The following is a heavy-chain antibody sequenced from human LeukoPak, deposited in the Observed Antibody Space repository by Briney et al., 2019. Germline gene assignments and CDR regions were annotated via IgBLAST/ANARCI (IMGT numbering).Heavy chain of an antibody. CDR2: INPNSGGT. CDR3: ASGDRVTMLRGGNIGYFDY. D-gene: IGHD3-10*01. V-gene: IGHV1-2*02. Sequence: ASVKVSCKASGYTFSGYYMHWVRHAAGHRVEWGGGINPNSGGTDYAQKFQGRVTMTRETTISTAYMELSRLRSDDTAVYYCASGDRVTMLRGGNIGYFDYWGQGTLVTVSS. CDR1: GYTFSGYY. J-gene: IGHJ4*02.